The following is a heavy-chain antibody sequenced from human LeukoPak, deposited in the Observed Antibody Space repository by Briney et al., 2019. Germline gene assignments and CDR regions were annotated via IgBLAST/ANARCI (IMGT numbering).Heavy chain of an antibody. CDR2: IWYDGNNK. D-gene: IGHD6-6*01. Sequence: GRSLRLSCAASGFTFSTYGMHWVRQAPGKGLEWVSVIWYDGNNKYYADSVKGRFTISRDNSKNTLYLQMDSLRAEDTAVYYCARDLEATRFYFLDHWGQGTLVTVSS. V-gene: IGHV3-33*01. CDR3: ARDLEATRFYFLDH. CDR1: GFTFSTYG. J-gene: IGHJ4*02.